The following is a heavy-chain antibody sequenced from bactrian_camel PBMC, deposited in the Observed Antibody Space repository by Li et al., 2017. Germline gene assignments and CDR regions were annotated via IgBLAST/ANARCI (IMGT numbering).Heavy chain of an antibody. J-gene: IGHJ4*01. CDR2: IDLRDGHT. Sequence: VQLVESGGGLVQPGGSLRLSCAASGLTSSQTCMGWFRQSPGKEREGVSTIDLRDGHTDYADSVSGRFTISRDNAKNTVYLQMNSLNPEDTAMYYCAAMRGSWSCAYWAKYTYWAQGTQVTVS. CDR3: AAMRGSWSCAYWAKYTY. V-gene: IGHV3S40*01. D-gene: IGHD1*01. CDR1: GLTSSQTC.